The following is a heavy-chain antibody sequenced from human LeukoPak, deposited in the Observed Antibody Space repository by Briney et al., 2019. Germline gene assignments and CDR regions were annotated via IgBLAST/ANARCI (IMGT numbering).Heavy chain of an antibody. CDR1: GGSFSGYY. J-gene: IGHJ3*02. CDR2: INHSGST. D-gene: IGHD3-10*01. V-gene: IGHV4-34*01. Sequence: PSETLSLTCAVYGGSFSGYYWSWIRQPPGKGLEWIGEINHSGSTNYNPSLKSRVTISVDTSKNQFSLKLSSVTAADTAVYYCARRYYYGSGSYDIWGQGIMVTVSS. CDR3: ARRYYYGSGSYDI.